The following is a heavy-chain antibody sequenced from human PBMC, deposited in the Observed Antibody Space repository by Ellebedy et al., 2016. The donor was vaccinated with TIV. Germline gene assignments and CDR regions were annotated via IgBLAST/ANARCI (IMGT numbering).Heavy chain of an antibody. J-gene: IGHJ4*02. V-gene: IGHV3-74*01. CDR2: IDDDGGTM. Sequence: GGSLRLSXDTSGPTRTNSWMHWVRQAPGKGLMWVSRIDDDGGTMNYADSVKGRFTVSRDNAKNTLYLQMNSLRAEDTALYYCAKGYGSGVDYWGQGTLVTVSS. D-gene: IGHD3-10*01. CDR1: GPTRTNSW. CDR3: AKGYGSGVDY.